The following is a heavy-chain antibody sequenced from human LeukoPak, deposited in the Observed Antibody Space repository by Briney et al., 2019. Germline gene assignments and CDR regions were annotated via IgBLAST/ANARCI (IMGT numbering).Heavy chain of an antibody. J-gene: IGHJ4*02. CDR1: GFTFSSYS. CDR3: ARDYCSSTSCYHFDY. V-gene: IGHV3-21*01. Sequence: GGSLRLSCAASGFTFSSYSMTWVRQAPGKGLEWVSSISSSSSYIYYADSVKGRFTISRDNAKNSLYLQMNSLRAEDTAVYYCARDYCSSTSCYHFDYWGQGTLVTVSS. CDR2: ISSSSSYI. D-gene: IGHD2-2*01.